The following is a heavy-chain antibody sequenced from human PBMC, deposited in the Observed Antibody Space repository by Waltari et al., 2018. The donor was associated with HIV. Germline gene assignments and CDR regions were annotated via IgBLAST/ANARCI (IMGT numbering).Heavy chain of an antibody. CDR2: IKAGNGNT. CDR3: ARNQLPGTTYYYYGMDV. V-gene: IGHV1-3*01. J-gene: IGHJ6*02. D-gene: IGHD6-6*01. CDR1: GYTFTSYA. Sequence: QVQLVQSGAEVKKPGASVKVSCKASGYTFTSYAMHSVRQAPGQRLEWMGWIKAGNGNTKYSQKCQGRVTITRDTAASTADMELSSLRSEDTAVYYCARNQLPGTTYYYYGMDVWGQGTTVTVSS.